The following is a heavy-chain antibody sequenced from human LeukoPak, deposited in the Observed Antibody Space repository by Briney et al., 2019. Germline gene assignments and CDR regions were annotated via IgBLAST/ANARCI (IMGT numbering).Heavy chain of an antibody. V-gene: IGHV3-7*01. Sequence: TGGSLRLSCAASGFTFSTYWLSWVRQAPGKGLEWVANIKPDGTEKHYVDSVKGRFTISRDNAKNSLYLQMNSLRAEDTAVYFCASGNYFDYWGQGTLVAVSS. J-gene: IGHJ4*02. CDR3: ASGNYFDY. CDR2: IKPDGTEK. CDR1: GFTFSTYW.